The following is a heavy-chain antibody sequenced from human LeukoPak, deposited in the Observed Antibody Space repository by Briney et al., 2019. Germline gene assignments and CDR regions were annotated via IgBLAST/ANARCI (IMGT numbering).Heavy chain of an antibody. CDR3: ARGDRSGYDYVGYYFDY. Sequence: ASETLSLTCTVSGGSISSSSYYWGWIRQPPGKGLEWIGSIYYSGSTYYNPSLKSRVTISVDTSKNQFSLKLSSVTAADTAVYYCARGDRSGYDYVGYYFDYWGQGTLVTVSS. V-gene: IGHV4-39*07. J-gene: IGHJ4*02. CDR1: GGSISSSSYY. CDR2: IYYSGST. D-gene: IGHD5-12*01.